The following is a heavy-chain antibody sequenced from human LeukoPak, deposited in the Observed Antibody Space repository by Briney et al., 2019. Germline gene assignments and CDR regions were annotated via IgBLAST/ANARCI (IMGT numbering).Heavy chain of an antibody. CDR1: GFTYSHFV. CDR2: IWSDGSEK. J-gene: IGHJ4*02. Sequence: GGSLRLSCAASGFTYSHFVMHWVRQAPGKGLEWVAVIWSDGSEKYYGDAVKGRFTISRDNSRNTLYLQMNNLRDDDTAVYFCAKDAQRGFDYSNSLEYWGQGTLVIVSS. CDR3: AKDAQRGFDYSNSLEY. D-gene: IGHD4-11*01. V-gene: IGHV3-33*06.